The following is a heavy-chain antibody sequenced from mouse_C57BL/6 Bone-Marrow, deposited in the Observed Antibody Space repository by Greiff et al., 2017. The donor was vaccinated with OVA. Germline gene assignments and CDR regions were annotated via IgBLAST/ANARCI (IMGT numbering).Heavy chain of an antibody. J-gene: IGHJ2*01. CDR3: AREGY. V-gene: IGHV1-69*01. CDR1: GYTFTSYW. Sequence: VQLQQPGAELVMPGASVKLSCKASGYTFTSYWMHWLKQRPGQGLEWIGEIDPTDSYTNYNQKFKGKSTLTVDKSSSTAYMQISSLTSEDSAVYYCAREGYWGQGTTLTVSS. CDR2: IDPTDSYT.